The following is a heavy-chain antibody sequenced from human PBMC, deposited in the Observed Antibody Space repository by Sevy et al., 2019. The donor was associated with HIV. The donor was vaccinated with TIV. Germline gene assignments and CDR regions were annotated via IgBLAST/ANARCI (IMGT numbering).Heavy chain of an antibody. D-gene: IGHD3-3*01. J-gene: IGHJ4*02. V-gene: IGHV3-74*01. CDR2: IHTDGSSS. Sequence: GGSLRLSCAASGFTFRNYWMHWVRQAPGKGLVSVSYIHTDGSSSYYADYVKGRFTISRDNAQNTLYLQMNSLRAEDTAVYHCARAGIGDFWSGYYGIDHWGQGTLVTVSS. CDR3: ARAGIGDFWSGYYGIDH. CDR1: GFTFRNYW.